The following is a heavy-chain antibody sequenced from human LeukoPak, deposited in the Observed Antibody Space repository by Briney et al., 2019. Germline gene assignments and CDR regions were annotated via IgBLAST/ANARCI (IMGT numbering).Heavy chain of an antibody. CDR3: ARAGTVVYYFDY. Sequence: HTGGSLRLSCAASGFTFSSYSMNWVRQAPGKGLEWVLHISGSSSTIYYADSVKGRFTISRDNAKNSLYLQMNSLRAEDTAVYYCARAGTVVYYFDYWGQGALVTVSS. CDR1: GFTFSSYS. V-gene: IGHV3-48*04. CDR2: ISGSSSTI. D-gene: IGHD4-23*01. J-gene: IGHJ4*02.